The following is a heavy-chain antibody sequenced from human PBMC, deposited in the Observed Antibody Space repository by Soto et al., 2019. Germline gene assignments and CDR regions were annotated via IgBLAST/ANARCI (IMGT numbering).Heavy chain of an antibody. V-gene: IGHV4-30-4*01. CDR1: GGSISSGDYY. D-gene: IGHD3-10*01. CDR3: ARVSIMVRGVGNWFDP. J-gene: IGHJ5*02. CDR2: IYYSGST. Sequence: SETLSLTCTVSGGSISSGDYYWSWIRQPPGKSLEWIGYIYYSGSTYYNPSLKSRVTISVDTSKNQFSLKLSSVTAADTAVYYCARVSIMVRGVGNWFDPWGQGTLVTVSS.